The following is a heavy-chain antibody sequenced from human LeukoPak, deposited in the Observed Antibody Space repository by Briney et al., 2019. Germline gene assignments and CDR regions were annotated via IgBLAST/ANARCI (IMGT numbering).Heavy chain of an antibody. Sequence: GASVKVSCKVSGYTLTELSMHWVRQAPGKGLEWMGGLDPEDGETIYAQKFQGRVTMTEDTSTDTAYMERSSLRSEDKAVYYCATAESEWELAFDYWGQGTLVTVSS. CDR3: ATAESEWELAFDY. V-gene: IGHV1-24*01. CDR1: GYTLTELS. J-gene: IGHJ4*02. D-gene: IGHD1-26*01. CDR2: LDPEDGET.